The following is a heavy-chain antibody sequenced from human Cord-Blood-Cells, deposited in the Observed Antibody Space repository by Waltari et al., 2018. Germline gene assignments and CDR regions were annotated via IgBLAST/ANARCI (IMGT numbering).Heavy chain of an antibody. CDR2: FAPANGET. Sequence: VQLVQSGAAVKQPGASANVCCKVSGYTTTELSMHWVRQPPGKGLEWLVGFAPANGETIYAQKFQSRVTMTEDTSTDTAYLELSSLRSEDTAVYYCATVAVGVSYYSAFDIWGQGTMVTVSS. J-gene: IGHJ3*02. V-gene: IGHV1-24*01. CDR3: ATVAVGVSYYSAFDI. CDR1: GYTTTELS. D-gene: IGHD1-26*01.